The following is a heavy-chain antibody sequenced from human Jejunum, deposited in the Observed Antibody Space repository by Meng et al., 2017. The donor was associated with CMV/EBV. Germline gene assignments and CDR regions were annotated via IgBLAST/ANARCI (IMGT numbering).Heavy chain of an antibody. D-gene: IGHD6-13*01. Sequence: FTNYYIHWVRPAPGQEPEWMGIINPGGGSTSYAQKFQGRITVTRDTSTSTVYMELSSLKSDDTAVYYCARVTYTSSWSEAGFEYWGQGTLVTVSS. CDR1: FTNYY. V-gene: IGHV1-46*01. CDR2: INPGGGST. CDR3: ARVTYTSSWSEAGFEY. J-gene: IGHJ4*02.